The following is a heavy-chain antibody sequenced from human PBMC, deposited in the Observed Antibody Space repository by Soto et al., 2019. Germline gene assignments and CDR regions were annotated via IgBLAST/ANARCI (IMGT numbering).Heavy chain of an antibody. D-gene: IGHD6-19*01. CDR3: ARVTPSGDNDY. CDR2: INGYSGKT. Sequence: QVQLVQSGAEVKKPGASVRVSCKASGYIFAIYHISWVRQAPGQGLEWMGWINGYSGKTNYAQKVQGRVTMTTDTSTSTAYMELRSLRADDTAVYYCARVTPSGDNDYWGQGTLVTVSS. V-gene: IGHV1-18*04. J-gene: IGHJ4*02. CDR1: GYIFAIYH.